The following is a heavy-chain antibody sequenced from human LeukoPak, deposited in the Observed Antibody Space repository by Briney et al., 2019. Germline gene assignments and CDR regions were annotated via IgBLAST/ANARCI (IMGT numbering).Heavy chain of an antibody. CDR3: ARNGDYSMDY. V-gene: IGHV4-38-2*02. D-gene: IGHD2-15*01. J-gene: IGHJ4*02. Sequence: PSETLSLTCTVSGYSISSGYYWGWVRQSPGKGLEWIAEIHHSGTTHYNPSLKSRLSISVDKSKNQFSLKLTSMAAADTAVYYCARNGDYSMDYWGQGTLVTVSS. CDR2: IHHSGTT. CDR1: GYSISSGYY.